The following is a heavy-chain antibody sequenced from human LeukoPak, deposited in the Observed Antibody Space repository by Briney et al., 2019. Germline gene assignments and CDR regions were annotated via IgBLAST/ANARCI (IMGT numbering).Heavy chain of an antibody. CDR3: ARVAASSSWYENYFDY. Sequence: SVKVSCKASGGTFSSYAISWVRQAPGQGLEWMGGIIPIFGTANYAQKFQGRVTITADESTSTAYMELSSLRSEDTAVYYCARVAASSSWYENYFDYWGQGTLATVSS. D-gene: IGHD6-13*01. CDR2: IIPIFGTA. V-gene: IGHV1-69*13. J-gene: IGHJ4*02. CDR1: GGTFSSYA.